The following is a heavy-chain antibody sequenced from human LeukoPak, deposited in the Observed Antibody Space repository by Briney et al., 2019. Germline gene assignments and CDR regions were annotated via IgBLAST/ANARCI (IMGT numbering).Heavy chain of an antibody. CDR1: EHTFTNYW. CDR2: IYPGDSDT. J-gene: IGHJ3*02. V-gene: IGHV5-51*01. D-gene: IGHD1-26*01. Sequence: GESLKISCEGSEHTFTNYWIGWVRQMPGKGLEWMGIIYPGDSDTIYSPSFQGQVTISADKSITTAYLQWSSLKASDTAMYYCARVVYGMGATGDAFDIWGHGTMVTVSS. CDR3: ARVVYGMGATGDAFDI.